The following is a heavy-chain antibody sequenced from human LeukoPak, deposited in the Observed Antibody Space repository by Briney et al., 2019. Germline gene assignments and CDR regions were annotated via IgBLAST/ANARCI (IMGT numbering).Heavy chain of an antibody. V-gene: IGHV3-53*01. CDR2: IYSGGST. J-gene: IGHJ4*02. Sequence: GXLRLSCAXXXXXXSXXYMXXXRXXXXXXXXXXSVIYSGGSTYYADSVEGRFTISRDNSKNTLYLQMNSLRAEDTAVYYCARDPSSGWYGYFDYWGQGTLVTVSS. CDR3: ARDPSSGWYGYFDY. CDR1: XXXXSXXY. D-gene: IGHD6-19*01.